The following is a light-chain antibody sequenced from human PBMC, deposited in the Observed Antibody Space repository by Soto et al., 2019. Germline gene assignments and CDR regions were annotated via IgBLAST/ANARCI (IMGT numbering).Light chain of an antibody. CDR2: AAS. Sequence: DIQMTQSPPSLSASVGDRVTITCRASQSISSYLNWYQQKPGKAPKLLIYAASSSQSGVPSRFSGSGSGTDFTLTIRSLQPEDFATYYCQQCYTTPRGFTFSPGTKVHIK. J-gene: IGKJ3*01. CDR1: QSISSY. CDR3: QQCYTTPRGFT. V-gene: IGKV1-39*01.